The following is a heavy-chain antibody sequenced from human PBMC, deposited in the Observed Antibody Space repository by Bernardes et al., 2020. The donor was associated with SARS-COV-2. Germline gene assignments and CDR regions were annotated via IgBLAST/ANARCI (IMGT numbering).Heavy chain of an antibody. CDR3: ARVSIGARPAFDI. J-gene: IGHJ3*02. CDR1: GGSIRGSY. V-gene: IGHV4-59*01. D-gene: IGHD6-6*01. CDR2: IFNSGST. Sequence: SETLSLTCTVSGGSIRGSYWSWIRHPPGPGLGYIGYIFNSGSTNSNPSLKSRVTISADTSKNQLPLKLSSVTAADPAVYYCARVSIGARPAFDIWGQGTMVTVSS.